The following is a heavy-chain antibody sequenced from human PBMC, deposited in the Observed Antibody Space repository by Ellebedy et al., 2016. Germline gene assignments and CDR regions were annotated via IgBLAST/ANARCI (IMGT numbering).Heavy chain of an antibody. CDR3: ARSPYCGGDCRHIEYFQH. Sequence: SETLSLTCAVYGGSFSGYYWSWIRQPPGKGLEWIGEINHSGSTNYNPSLKSRVPISVDTSKNQFSLQLSSVTAADTAVYYCARSPYCGGDCRHIEYFQHWGQGTLVTVSS. V-gene: IGHV4-34*01. J-gene: IGHJ1*01. CDR1: GGSFSGYY. D-gene: IGHD2-21*02. CDR2: INHSGST.